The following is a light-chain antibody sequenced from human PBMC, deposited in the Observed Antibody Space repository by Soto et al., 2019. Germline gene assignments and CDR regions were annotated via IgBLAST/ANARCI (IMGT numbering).Light chain of an antibody. Sequence: SALTPPRSVSVSPGQSVTISCPGASRDVGNYNYVSWCQQHPDKPPKLMIYEVNKRPSGVPDRFSGSKSGNTASLTISGLQAEDEADYYCCSYAGSSTYGVGRGTKLKVL. CDR1: SRDVGNYNY. V-gene: IGLV2-11*01. CDR3: CSYAGSSTYG. CDR2: EVN. J-gene: IGLJ1*01.